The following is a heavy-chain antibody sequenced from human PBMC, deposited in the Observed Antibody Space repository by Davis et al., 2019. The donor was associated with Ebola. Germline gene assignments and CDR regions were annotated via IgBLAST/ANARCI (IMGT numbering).Heavy chain of an antibody. V-gene: IGHV1-69*10. CDR3: ARVRVYSSSSYWFDP. CDR1: GYTFPSYG. Sequence: AASVKVSCKASGYTFPSYGISWVRQAPGQGLEWMGGIIPILGIANYAQKFQGRVTITADKSTSTAYMELSSLRSEDTAVYYCARVRVYSSSSYWFDPWGQGTLVTVSS. J-gene: IGHJ5*02. D-gene: IGHD6-6*01. CDR2: IIPILGIA.